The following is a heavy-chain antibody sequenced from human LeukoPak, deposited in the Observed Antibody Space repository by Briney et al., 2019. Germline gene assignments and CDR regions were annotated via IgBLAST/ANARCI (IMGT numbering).Heavy chain of an antibody. CDR1: GYTFTNYD. J-gene: IGHJ4*02. CDR2: MNPNSGKT. D-gene: IGHD6-19*01. V-gene: IGHV1-8*01. CDR3: ARHVSGWDGFDY. Sequence: ASVKVSCKASGYTFTNYDTNWVRQASGQGIEWMGWMNPNSGKTGSAQKFQGRVTMTSNTSISTAYMELSSLRSEDTAVYYCARHVSGWDGFDYWGQGTPVTVSS.